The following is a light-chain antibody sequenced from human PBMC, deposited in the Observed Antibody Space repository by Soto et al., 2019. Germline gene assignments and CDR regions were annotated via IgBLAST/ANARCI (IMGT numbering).Light chain of an antibody. V-gene: IGKV1-5*03. J-gene: IGKJ1*01. CDR3: QQYDSYSWT. CDR1: QNINGW. CDR2: KEP. Sequence: DIQMTQSPSTLSASVGDRVTITGRASQNINGWLAWYQQKPGKDPNLHIYKEPTLENGVPSRFGGSGSGTEFTLTISSLQPDDFATYYCQQYDSYSWTFGQGTKVDIK.